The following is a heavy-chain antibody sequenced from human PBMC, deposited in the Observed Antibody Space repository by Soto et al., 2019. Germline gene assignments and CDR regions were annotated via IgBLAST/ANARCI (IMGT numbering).Heavy chain of an antibody. Sequence: ASVQVSCQASGYTFTSYAVHWVRQAPGQRLEWMGWINAGNGNTKYSQKFQGRVTITRDTSASTAYMELSSLRSEDTAVYYCARVIGGWYYFDYWGQGTLVTVSS. CDR1: GYTFTSYA. V-gene: IGHV1-3*01. CDR3: ARVIGGWYYFDY. J-gene: IGHJ4*02. D-gene: IGHD6-19*01. CDR2: INAGNGNT.